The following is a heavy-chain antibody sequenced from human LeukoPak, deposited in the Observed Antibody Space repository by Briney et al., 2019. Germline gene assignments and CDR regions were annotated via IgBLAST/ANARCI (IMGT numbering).Heavy chain of an antibody. CDR3: ARDQGTSVTAMVGGHFDY. Sequence: GGSLRLSCAASGFTFSSYWMHWVRQAPGKGLVWVSRINSDGSSTSYADSVKGRFTVSRDNAKNTLYLQMNSLRAEDTAVYYCARDQGTSVTAMVGGHFDYWGPGTLVTVSS. V-gene: IGHV3-74*01. CDR1: GFTFSSYW. D-gene: IGHD4-17*01. CDR2: INSDGSST. J-gene: IGHJ4*02.